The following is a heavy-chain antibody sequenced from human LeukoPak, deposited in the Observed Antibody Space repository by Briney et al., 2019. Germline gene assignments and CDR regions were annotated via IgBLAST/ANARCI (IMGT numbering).Heavy chain of an antibody. Sequence: GASVKVSCKASGYTFTSYGISWVRQAPGQGLEWMGWISAYNGNTNYAQKLQGRVTMTTGTSTSTAYMELRSLRSDDTAVYYCARALRYCSSTSCYGDYWGQGTLVTVSS. CDR3: ARALRYCSSTSCYGDY. V-gene: IGHV1-18*01. CDR2: ISAYNGNT. D-gene: IGHD2-2*01. J-gene: IGHJ4*02. CDR1: GYTFTSYG.